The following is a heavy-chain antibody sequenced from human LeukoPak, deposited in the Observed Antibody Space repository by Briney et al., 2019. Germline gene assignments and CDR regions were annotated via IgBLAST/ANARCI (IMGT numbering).Heavy chain of an antibody. D-gene: IGHD6-6*01. CDR3: ASDKGTSYLASSDY. Sequence: PGRSLTLSCAASGFTFSSYVMHWVRQAPGKGLEWVAIISSDGSNEYYADSVKGRFTISRDNSKNTLYLQMNSLRAADTAVYYCASDKGTSYLASSDYDGQGNLATV. CDR2: ISSDGSNE. CDR1: GFTFSSYV. J-gene: IGHJ4*02. V-gene: IGHV3-30*04.